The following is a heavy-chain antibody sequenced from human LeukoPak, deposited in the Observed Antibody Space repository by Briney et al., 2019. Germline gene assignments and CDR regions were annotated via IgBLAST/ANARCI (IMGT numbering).Heavy chain of an antibody. CDR1: GFTFSSNE. J-gene: IGHJ4*02. CDR3: AKDSLDY. Sequence: GGSLRLSCAASGFTFSSNEMNWVRQAPGKGLEWVSYIWSSGGIMFYADSVKGRFTISRDNAKNSVYLQMNSLRAEDTAVYYCAKDSLDYWGQGTLVCVSS. V-gene: IGHV3-48*03. CDR2: IWSSGGIM.